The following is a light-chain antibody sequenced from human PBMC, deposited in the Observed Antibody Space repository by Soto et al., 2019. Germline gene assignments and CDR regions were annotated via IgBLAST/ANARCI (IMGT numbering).Light chain of an antibody. CDR1: NIGSNS. J-gene: IGLJ2*01. CDR2: YDG. V-gene: IGLV3-21*04. Sequence: SYVLTQPPSVSVAPGKTARITCAGNNIGSNSVRWYQQKPGQAPVLVIYYDGDRPSGIPERISGSKSGNTATLSISRVEAGDEADYYCQVWDISSVHPVVFGGGTKLTVL. CDR3: QVWDISSVHPVV.